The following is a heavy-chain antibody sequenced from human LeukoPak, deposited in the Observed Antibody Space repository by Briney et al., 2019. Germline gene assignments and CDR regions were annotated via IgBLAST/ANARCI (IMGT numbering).Heavy chain of an antibody. CDR1: GGSLSSYY. Sequence: PSETLSLTCTVSGGSLSSYYWSWLRQPPGKGLEWIGYIYYSGSTNYNPSLKSRVTISVDTSKNQFSLKLSSVTAADTAVYYCARRRTLGAFDIWGQGTMVTVSS. D-gene: IGHD1-14*01. CDR3: ARRRTLGAFDI. J-gene: IGHJ3*02. V-gene: IGHV4-59*08. CDR2: IYYSGST.